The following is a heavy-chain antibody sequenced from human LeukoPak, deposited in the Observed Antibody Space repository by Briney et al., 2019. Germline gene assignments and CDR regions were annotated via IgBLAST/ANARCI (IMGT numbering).Heavy chain of an antibody. D-gene: IGHD2-2*02. J-gene: IGHJ6*02. V-gene: IGHV3-23*01. CDR1: GFTFSSYA. CDR2: ISGSGGST. CDR3: AKDVRDCRSTSCYTYYYYYGMDV. Sequence: GGSLRLSCAASGFTFSSYALSWVRQAPGKGLEWVSAISGSGGSTYSEDYVKGRFTISTDNSKNTLYLQMNSLRDEATAVYYCAKDVRDCRSTSCYTYYYYYGMDVWGQGTTVTVSS.